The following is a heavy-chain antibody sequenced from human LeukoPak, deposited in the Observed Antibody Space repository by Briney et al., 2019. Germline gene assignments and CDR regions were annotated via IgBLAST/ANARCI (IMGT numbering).Heavy chain of an antibody. CDR3: ARETYYYDSSDYQEGDY. CDR2: ISSSSSYI. Sequence: GGSLRLSCGASGFTFSTYSMNWVRQAPGKGLEWVSSISSSSSYIYYADSVKGRFTISRDNAKNSLYLQMNSLRAEDTAVYYCARETYYYDSSDYQEGDYWGQGTLVTVSS. D-gene: IGHD3-22*01. V-gene: IGHV3-21*01. CDR1: GFTFSTYS. J-gene: IGHJ4*02.